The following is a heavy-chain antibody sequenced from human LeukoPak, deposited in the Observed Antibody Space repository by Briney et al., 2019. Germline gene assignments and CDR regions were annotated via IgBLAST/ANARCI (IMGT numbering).Heavy chain of an antibody. CDR2: INHSGST. J-gene: IGHJ4*02. D-gene: IGHD5-12*01. CDR1: GGSFSGYY. V-gene: IGHV4-34*01. Sequence: PSETLSLTCAAYGGSFSGYYWSWIRQPPGKGLEWIGEINHSGSTNYNPSLKSRVTISVDTSKNQFSLKLSSVTAADTAVYYCARKRGYSGYDFDYWGQGILVTVSS. CDR3: ARKRGYSGYDFDY.